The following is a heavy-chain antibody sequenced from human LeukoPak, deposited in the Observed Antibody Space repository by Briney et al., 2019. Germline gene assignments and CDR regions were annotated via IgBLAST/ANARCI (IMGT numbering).Heavy chain of an antibody. CDR2: MNPNSGDT. CDR3: ARLSICSGGSCHSAYYFDY. V-gene: IGHV1-8*01. D-gene: IGHD2-15*01. Sequence: GASVKVSCKASGYTFTNYNIDWGRQATGQGLEWMGWMNPNSGDTGYAQKFQGRVAMVRNTSISTAYMELSSLRSEDTAVYYCARLSICSGGSCHSAYYFDYWGQGTLVTVSS. CDR1: GYTFTNYN. J-gene: IGHJ4*02.